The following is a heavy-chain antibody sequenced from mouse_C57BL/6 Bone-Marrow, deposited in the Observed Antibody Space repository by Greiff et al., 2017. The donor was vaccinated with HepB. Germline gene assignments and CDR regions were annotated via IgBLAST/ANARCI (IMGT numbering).Heavy chain of an antibody. CDR2: IDPETGGT. J-gene: IGHJ4*01. CDR3: TRSEDGYYFYYAMDY. CDR1: GYTFTHYE. D-gene: IGHD2-3*01. Sequence: QVQLQQSGAELVRPGASVTLSCKASGYTFTHYEMHWVKQTPVHGLEWIGAIDPETGGTAYNQKFKGKAILTADKSSSTADMELRSLTSEDSAVYYCTRSEDGYYFYYAMDYWGQGTSVTVSS. V-gene: IGHV1-15*01.